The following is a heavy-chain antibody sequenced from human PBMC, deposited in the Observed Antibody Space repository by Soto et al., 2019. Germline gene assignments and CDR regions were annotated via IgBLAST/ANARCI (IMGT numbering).Heavy chain of an antibody. V-gene: IGHV1-18*01. J-gene: IGHJ4*02. D-gene: IGHD1-26*01. CDR3: ARGWAADVDFQFDY. CDR2: IGPYGTNA. CDR1: GYTFTTYG. Sequence: QVLLVQSGPEIKKPGASVRVSCEASGYTFTTYGITRVRQAPGQGLEWMGWIGPYGTNARYSERVKARLTMTTDTSTRTAHMELRSLRSDDTAVYYCARGWAADVDFQFDYWGQGTLVTVSS.